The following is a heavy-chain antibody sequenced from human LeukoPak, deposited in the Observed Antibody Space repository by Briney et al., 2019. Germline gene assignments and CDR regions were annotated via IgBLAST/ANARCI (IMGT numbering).Heavy chain of an antibody. Sequence: ASVKVSCKACGGTFSSYAISWVRQDPGQGLEWMGRIIPILGIANYAQKFQGRVTITADKSTSTAYMELSSLRSEDTAVYYCARPQSNFYGMDVWGQGTTVTVSS. D-gene: IGHD2-8*01. CDR2: IIPILGIA. CDR1: GGTFSSYA. J-gene: IGHJ6*02. CDR3: ARPQSNFYGMDV. V-gene: IGHV1-69*04.